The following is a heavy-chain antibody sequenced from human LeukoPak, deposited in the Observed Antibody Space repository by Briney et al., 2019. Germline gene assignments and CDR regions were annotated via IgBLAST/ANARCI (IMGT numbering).Heavy chain of an antibody. J-gene: IGHJ4*02. CDR2: INHSGST. D-gene: IGHD3-9*01. V-gene: IGHV4-34*01. Sequence: PSETLSLTCAVYGGSFSGYYWSWIRQPPGKRLEWSGEINHSGSTNYNPSLKSRVTISVDTSKNQFSLKLSSVTAADSAVYYCARQGGYDILTGYYAEDGEEIDYWGQGTLVTVSS. CDR3: ARQGGYDILTGYYAEDGEEIDY. CDR1: GGSFSGYY.